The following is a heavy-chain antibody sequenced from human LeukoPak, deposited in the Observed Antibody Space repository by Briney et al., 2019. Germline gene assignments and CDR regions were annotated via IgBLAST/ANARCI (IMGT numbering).Heavy chain of an antibody. CDR1: GSTFSSYA. D-gene: IGHD3-10*01. CDR3: TTMTRSL. J-gene: IGHJ3*01. V-gene: IGHV3-15*01. Sequence: GRSLRLSCAASGSTFSSYAMHWVRQAPGKGLEWVGRIKSKTDGGTTDYAAPVKGRFTVSRDDSKNTLYLQMNSLKTEDTAMYYCTTMTRSLWGQGTMVTVSS. CDR2: IKSKTDGGTT.